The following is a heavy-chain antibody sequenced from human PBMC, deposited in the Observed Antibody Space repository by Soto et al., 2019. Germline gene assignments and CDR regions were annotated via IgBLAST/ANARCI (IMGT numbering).Heavy chain of an antibody. Sequence: GGSLRLSCAASGFTFSSYGTHWVRQAPGKGLEWVAVIWYDGSNKYYADSVKGRFTISRDNSRNTLYLQMNSLRAEDTAVYYCAKDRRTGNYYGNYFDNWGQGTLVTVSS. V-gene: IGHV3-33*06. CDR1: GFTFSSYG. D-gene: IGHD1-26*01. CDR3: AKDRRTGNYYGNYFDN. CDR2: IWYDGSNK. J-gene: IGHJ4*01.